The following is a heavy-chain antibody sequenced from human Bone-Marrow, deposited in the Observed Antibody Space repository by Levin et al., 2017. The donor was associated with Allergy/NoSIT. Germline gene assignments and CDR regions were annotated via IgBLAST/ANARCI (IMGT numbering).Heavy chain of an antibody. CDR2: TYFGGIT. Sequence: PSETLSLICSVSGGSISSHYWSWIRQPPGKGLEWIGFTYFGGITNYNPSLTDYNPSLKGRVTISIDTSKSQLSLKLSSVTAADTAVYYCARRSELGGPHWYFDLWGRGTLVTVSS. V-gene: IGHV4-59*08. CDR3: ARRSELGGPHWYFDL. D-gene: IGHD7-27*01. J-gene: IGHJ2*01. CDR1: GGSISSHY.